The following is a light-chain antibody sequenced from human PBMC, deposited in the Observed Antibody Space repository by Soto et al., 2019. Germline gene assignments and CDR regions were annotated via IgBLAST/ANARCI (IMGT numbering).Light chain of an antibody. V-gene: IGKV1-33*01. CDR2: DAS. CDR1: QDISNF. J-gene: IGKJ3*01. Sequence: DIQMTQSPSSLSASVGDRVTITCQASQDISNFLNWYQQKPGKAPELLIYDASNLETGVPSRFSGSGSGTDFNFTISSLQPEDVATSYCQHHDNLPRFTFGPGTKVDLK. CDR3: QHHDNLPRFT.